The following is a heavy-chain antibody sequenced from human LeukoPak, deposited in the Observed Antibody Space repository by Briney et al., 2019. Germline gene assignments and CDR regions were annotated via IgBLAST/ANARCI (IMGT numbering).Heavy chain of an antibody. CDR3: ARDGCSGGSCYSGHNWFDP. CDR2: VYSSGST. V-gene: IGHV4-59*01. D-gene: IGHD2-15*01. CDR1: GGSISSYY. J-gene: IGHJ5*02. Sequence: SETLSLTCTVSGGSISSYYWNWMRQPPGKGLEWIGYVYSSGSTTYNPSLKSRVTISVDTSKNQFSLKLNYVTAADSAVYYCARDGCSGGSCYSGHNWFDPWGQGMLVTVPS.